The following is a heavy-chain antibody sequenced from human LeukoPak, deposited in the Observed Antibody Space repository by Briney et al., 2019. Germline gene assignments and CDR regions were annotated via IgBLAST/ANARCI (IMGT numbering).Heavy chain of an antibody. D-gene: IGHD1-1*01. Sequence: GGSLRLSCAASGFTFSSYWMSWVRRAPGKGLEWVANIQQDGSEKYYADSVKGRFTISRDNAKNSLYLQINSLRAEDTAVYYCARENTRAKYFDYWGQGTLVTVSS. V-gene: IGHV3-7*01. J-gene: IGHJ4*02. CDR3: ARENTRAKYFDY. CDR2: IQQDGSEK. CDR1: GFTFSSYW.